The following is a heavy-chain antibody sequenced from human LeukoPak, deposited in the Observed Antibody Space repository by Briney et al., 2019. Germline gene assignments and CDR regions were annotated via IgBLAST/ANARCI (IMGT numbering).Heavy chain of an antibody. CDR2: ISSSSTYI. D-gene: IGHD3/OR15-3a*01. J-gene: IGHJ4*02. V-gene: IGHV3-21*04. CDR1: GFTFSSYS. CDR3: AKDLRDFWTGYYYFDL. Sequence: GGSLRLSCAASGFTFSSYSMNWVRQAPGKGLEWVASISSSSTYIYHADSVRGRFTISRDNAKNSLYLQMNSLRAAETAVYYCAKDLRDFWTGYYYFDLWGQGTLVTVSS.